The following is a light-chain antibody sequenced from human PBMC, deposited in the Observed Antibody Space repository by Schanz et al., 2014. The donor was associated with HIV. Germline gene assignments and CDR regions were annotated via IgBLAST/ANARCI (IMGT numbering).Light chain of an antibody. J-gene: IGKJ3*01. CDR1: QSISTY. V-gene: IGKV1-39*01. Sequence: DIQMTQSPSSLSASVGDRVTITCRASQSISTYLNWYQQKPGKAPKLLIYAASSLHSGVPSRFSGSGSGTDFTLTISRLEPEDFAVYYCQQYGVSPFTFGPGTTVDIK. CDR3: QQYGVSPFT. CDR2: AAS.